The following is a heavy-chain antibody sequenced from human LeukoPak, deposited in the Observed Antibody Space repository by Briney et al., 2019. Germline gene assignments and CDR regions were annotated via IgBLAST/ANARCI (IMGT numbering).Heavy chain of an antibody. V-gene: IGHV5-51*01. CDR1: GYSFTSYW. Sequence: GESLKISCQGSGYSFTSYWIGWVRQMPGKGLEWMGIIYPGDSDTRYSTSFQGQVTISADKSISTAYLQWSSLKASDTAMYYCARIGVSAMAGRSYYYYYMDVWGKGTTVTVSS. CDR2: IYPGDSDT. D-gene: IGHD5-18*01. CDR3: ARIGVSAMAGRSYYYYYMDV. J-gene: IGHJ6*03.